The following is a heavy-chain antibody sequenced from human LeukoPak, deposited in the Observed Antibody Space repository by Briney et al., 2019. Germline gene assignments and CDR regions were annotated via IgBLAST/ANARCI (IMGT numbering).Heavy chain of an antibody. D-gene: IGHD3-9*01. Sequence: PGGSLRLSCAASGFTFSSYAMSWVRQAPGKGLEWVSAIGTAGDPYYPGSVKGRFTISRENAKNSLYLQMNSLRAGDTAVYYCARERPSYDILTGRDYYYGMDVWGKGTTVTVSS. V-gene: IGHV3-13*05. CDR3: ARERPSYDILTGRDYYYGMDV. J-gene: IGHJ6*04. CDR1: GFTFSSYA. CDR2: IGTAGDP.